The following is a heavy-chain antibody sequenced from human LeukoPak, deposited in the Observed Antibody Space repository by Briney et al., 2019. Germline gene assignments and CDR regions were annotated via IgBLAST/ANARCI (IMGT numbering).Heavy chain of an antibody. D-gene: IGHD5-18*01. CDR1: GFTFSSYE. CDR3: ARGAYSYEYPKFDY. V-gene: IGHV3-48*03. CDR2: ISSSGSTI. Sequence: PGGSLRLSCAASGFTFSSYEMNWVRQAPGKGLEWVSYISSSGSTIYYADSVKGRFTISRDNAKNSLYLQMNSLRAEDTAVYYCARGAYSYEYPKFDYWGQGTLVTVSS. J-gene: IGHJ4*02.